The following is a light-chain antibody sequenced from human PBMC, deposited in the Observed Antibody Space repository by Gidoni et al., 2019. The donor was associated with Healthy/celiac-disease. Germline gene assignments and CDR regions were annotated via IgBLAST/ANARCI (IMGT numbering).Light chain of an antibody. CDR2: WAS. Sequence: DIVMTQSPDSLAVSLGERATINCKSSQSVLYSSNNKNYLAWYQQKPGQPPKLLIYWASTRESGDFTLTISSLQAEDVAVYYCQQYYSTPVTFGPGTKVDIK. CDR1: QSVLYSSNNKNY. CDR3: QQYYSTPVT. V-gene: IGKV4-1*01. J-gene: IGKJ3*01.